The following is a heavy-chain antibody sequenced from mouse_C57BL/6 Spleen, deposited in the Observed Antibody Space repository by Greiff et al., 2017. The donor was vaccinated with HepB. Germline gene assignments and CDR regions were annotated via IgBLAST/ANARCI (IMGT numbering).Heavy chain of an antibody. CDR3: ARGITTVVEDWYFDV. J-gene: IGHJ1*03. V-gene: IGHV1-39*01. CDR2: INPNYGTT. D-gene: IGHD1-1*01. Sequence: LQESGPELVKPGASVKISCKASGYSFTDYNMNWVKQSNGKSLEWIGVINPNYGTTSYNQKFKGKATLTVDQSSSTAYMQLNSLTSEDSAVYYCARGITTVVEDWYFDVWGTGTTVTVSS. CDR1: GYSFTDYN.